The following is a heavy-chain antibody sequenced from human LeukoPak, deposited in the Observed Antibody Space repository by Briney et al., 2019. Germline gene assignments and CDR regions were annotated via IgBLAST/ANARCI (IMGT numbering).Heavy chain of an antibody. D-gene: IGHD4-17*01. V-gene: IGHV3-11*04. CDR2: ISSSGSTI. Sequence: GGSLRLSCAASGVTFSDYYMSWIRRAPGKGLEWVSYISSSGSTIYYADSVKGRYTISRDNAKNSLYLQMNSLRDEDTAVYYCARAGGFYGDYVFDYWGQGTLVTVSS. CDR1: GVTFSDYY. CDR3: ARAGGFYGDYVFDY. J-gene: IGHJ4*02.